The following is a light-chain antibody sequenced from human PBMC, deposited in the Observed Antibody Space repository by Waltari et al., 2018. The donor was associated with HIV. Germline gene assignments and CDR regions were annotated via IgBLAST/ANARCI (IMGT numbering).Light chain of an antibody. V-gene: IGLV3-21*04. CDR1: NIGSRS. CDR3: QVWDGDSNHVV. Sequence: SYMLTQPPSVSVAPGETARITCEGDNIGSRSVQGYQQKAVQAPVLVIYYAIDRPSGIPERFSGSNSYNTATLTISRVEAGDEADYYCQVWDGDSNHVVFGGGTKLTVL. CDR2: YAI. J-gene: IGLJ2*01.